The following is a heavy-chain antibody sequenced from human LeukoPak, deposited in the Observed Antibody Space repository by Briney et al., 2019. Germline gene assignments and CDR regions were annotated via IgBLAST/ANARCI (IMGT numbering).Heavy chain of an antibody. CDR2: IYPGDSDT. Sequence: GESLKISCKGSGYGFTSYWIGWVRQMPGKGLEWMGIIYPGDSDTRYSPSFQGQVTISADKSISTAYLQWSSLKASDTAMYYCARMSRFYYYDSSGYFDYWGQGTLVTVSS. CDR1: GYGFTSYW. D-gene: IGHD3-22*01. CDR3: ARMSRFYYYDSSGYFDY. J-gene: IGHJ4*02. V-gene: IGHV5-51*01.